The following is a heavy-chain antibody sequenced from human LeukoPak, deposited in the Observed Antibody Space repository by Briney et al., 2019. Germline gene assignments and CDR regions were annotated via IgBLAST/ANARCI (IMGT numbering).Heavy chain of an antibody. CDR1: GYTFTSYD. CDR3: ARGSEWFGEFLEDY. D-gene: IGHD3-10*01. V-gene: IGHV1-8*01. CDR2: MNPNSGNT. Sequence: GASVKVSCKASGYTFTSYDINWVRQATGQGLEWMGWMNPNSGNTGYAQKFQGRVTMTRNTSISTAYMELSSLRSEDTAVYYCARGSEWFGEFLEDYWGQGTLVTVSS. J-gene: IGHJ4*02.